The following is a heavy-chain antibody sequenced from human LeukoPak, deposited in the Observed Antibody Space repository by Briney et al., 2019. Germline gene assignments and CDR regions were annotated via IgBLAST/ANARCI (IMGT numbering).Heavy chain of an antibody. CDR1: GVSFSGYY. D-gene: IGHD3-16*02. Sequence: SETLSLTCAVYGVSFSGYYWSWIRQPPGKGLEWIGEINHSGSTNYNPSLKSRVTMSVDTSKNQFSLKLSSVTAADTAVYYCARSNYVWGSYRPRQSDAFDIWGQGTMVTVSS. CDR3: ARSNYVWGSYRPRQSDAFDI. V-gene: IGHV4-34*01. J-gene: IGHJ3*02. CDR2: INHSGST.